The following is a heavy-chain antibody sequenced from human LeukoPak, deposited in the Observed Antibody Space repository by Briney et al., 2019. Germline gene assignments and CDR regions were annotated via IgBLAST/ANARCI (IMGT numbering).Heavy chain of an antibody. CDR3: AKDSYYYGSGSSTDDGIYYYYGMDV. Sequence: SCKASGYTFSSYGMHWVRQAPGKGLEWVAVISYDGSNKYYADSVKGRFTISRDNSKNTLYLQMNSLRAEDTAVYYCAKDSYYYGSGSSTDDGIYYYYGMDVWGKGTTVTVSS. D-gene: IGHD3-10*01. CDR1: GYTFSSYG. CDR2: ISYDGSNK. J-gene: IGHJ6*04. V-gene: IGHV3-30*18.